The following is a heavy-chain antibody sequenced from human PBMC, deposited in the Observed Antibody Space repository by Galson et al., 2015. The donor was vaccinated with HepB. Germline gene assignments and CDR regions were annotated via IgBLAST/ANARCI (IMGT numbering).Heavy chain of an antibody. Sequence: SLRLSCAASGFTFDHHSLHWVRQGPGKGLEWVAVISHDGRNTYYANSVKGRLTISRDNSKNTLYLHVDSLRLEDTAVYFCVGERWSGWYEGFDYWGQGTPVIVSS. CDR1: GFTFDHHS. V-gene: IGHV3-30*04. CDR2: ISHDGRNT. CDR3: VGERWSGWYEGFDY. D-gene: IGHD6-19*01. J-gene: IGHJ4*02.